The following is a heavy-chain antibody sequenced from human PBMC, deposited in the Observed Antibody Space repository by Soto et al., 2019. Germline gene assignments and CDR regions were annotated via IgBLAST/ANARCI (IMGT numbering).Heavy chain of an antibody. Sequence: LGGSLRLSCAASGFRFSAYAMHWVRQAPGKGLEWVAVISYEGSNRFYADSVKGRFTVSRDNSKNMVYLQMNSLRGEDTAVFYCAKDYGDYNFNYGMDVWGQGTTVTVSS. CDR1: GFRFSAYA. D-gene: IGHD4-17*01. CDR3: AKDYGDYNFNYGMDV. V-gene: IGHV3-30*18. J-gene: IGHJ6*02. CDR2: ISYEGSNR.